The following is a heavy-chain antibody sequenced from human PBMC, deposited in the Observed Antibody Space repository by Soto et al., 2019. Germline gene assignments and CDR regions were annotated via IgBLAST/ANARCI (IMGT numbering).Heavy chain of an antibody. CDR2: IYKSATT. CDR3: ARGRYCLTGRCFPNWFDS. Sequence: QVQLLESGPGLVKPSQTLSLTCSVSGDSISTVDYFWAWIRQPPGQALEYIGYIYKSATTYYNPSFDSLVASSLDTSKSQFSLNVTSVTAADTAVYFCARGRYCLTGRCFPNWFDSWGQGTLVTVSS. J-gene: IGHJ5*01. CDR1: GDSISTVDYF. D-gene: IGHD2-15*01. V-gene: IGHV4-30-4*01.